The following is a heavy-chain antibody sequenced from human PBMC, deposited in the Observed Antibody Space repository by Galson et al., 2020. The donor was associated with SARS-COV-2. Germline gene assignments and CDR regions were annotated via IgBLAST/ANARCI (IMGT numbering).Heavy chain of an antibody. D-gene: IGHD2-2*01. J-gene: IGHJ4*02. CDR1: GFSLSTSGMR. Sequence: SGPTLVKPTQTLTLTCTFSGFSLSTSGMRVRWIRQPPGKALEWLARIDWDDDKFYSASLRTRLTISMDTSKNQVVLTMTNVDPVDTATYYCARIRPDCIGSSCYALDFDFWGQGTLVTVSS. CDR3: ARIRPDCIGSSCYALDFDF. CDR2: IDWDDDK. V-gene: IGHV2-70*04.